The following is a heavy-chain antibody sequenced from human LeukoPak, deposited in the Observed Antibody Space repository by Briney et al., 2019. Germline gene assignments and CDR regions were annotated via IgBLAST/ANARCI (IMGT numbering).Heavy chain of an antibody. CDR1: GFTFSSYG. CDR3: AKPLYYDILTGLDWFDP. Sequence: GGSLRLSCAASGFTFSSYGMPWVRQAPGKGLEWVAVISYDGSNKYYADSVKGRFTISRDNSKNTLYLQMNSLRAEDTAVYYCAKPLYYDILTGLDWFDPWGQGTLVTVSS. D-gene: IGHD3-9*01. CDR2: ISYDGSNK. J-gene: IGHJ5*02. V-gene: IGHV3-30*18.